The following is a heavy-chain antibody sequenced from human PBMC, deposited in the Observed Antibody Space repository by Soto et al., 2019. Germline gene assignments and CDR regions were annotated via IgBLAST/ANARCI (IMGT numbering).Heavy chain of an antibody. Sequence: GWSLILSCAASGFTFSSYSMNWVRQAPGKGLEWVSYISSSSSTIYYADSVKGRFTISRDNAKNSLYLQMNSLRDEDTAVYYCARDGWPYDFWSGYYLEQWGPGTLVTVS. CDR2: ISSSSSTI. CDR3: ARDGWPYDFWSGYYLEQ. D-gene: IGHD3-3*01. J-gene: IGHJ4*02. V-gene: IGHV3-48*02. CDR1: GFTFSSYS.